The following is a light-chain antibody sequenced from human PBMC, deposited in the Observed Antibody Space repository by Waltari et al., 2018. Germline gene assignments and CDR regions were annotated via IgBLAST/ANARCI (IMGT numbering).Light chain of an antibody. Sequence: EIVMTQSPAILSVSPGEGVTLSCRARQSVRSNLAGYQQKPGQAPRLLIFGASTRATGFPARFSGGGSGTEFTLTITSLQSEDSAVYFCQQYDSQPLTFGGGTFVEIK. CDR3: QQYDSQPLT. V-gene: IGKV3-15*01. CDR1: QSVRSN. J-gene: IGKJ4*01. CDR2: GAS.